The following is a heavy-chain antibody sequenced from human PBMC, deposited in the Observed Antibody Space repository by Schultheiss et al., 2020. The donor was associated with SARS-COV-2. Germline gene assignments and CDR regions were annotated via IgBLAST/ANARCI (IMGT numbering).Heavy chain of an antibody. CDR3: AKDLGYCSSTSCYTIDY. V-gene: IGHV3-9*01. CDR1: GFTFSNYA. Sequence: GGSLRLSCAASGFTFSNYAMSWVRQPPGKGPEWVSGISWNSGSIGYVDSVKGRFTISRDNAKNSLYLQMNSLRAEDTAVYYCAKDLGYCSSTSCYTIDYWGQGTLVTVSS. J-gene: IGHJ4*02. CDR2: ISWNSGSI. D-gene: IGHD2-2*02.